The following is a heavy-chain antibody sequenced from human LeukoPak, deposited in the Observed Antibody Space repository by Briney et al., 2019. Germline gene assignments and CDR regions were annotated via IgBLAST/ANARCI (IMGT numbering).Heavy chain of an antibody. V-gene: IGHV1-18*01. CDR1: GYTFTSFG. J-gene: IGHJ5*02. CDR3: ASQGYCSSTSCYTGGSWFDP. Sequence: GASVKVSCKASGYTFTSFGITWVRQAPGQGLEWMGWIGAYNGNTNYAQKLQGRVTMTTDTSTSTAYMELRSLRSDDTAVYYCASQGYCSSTSCYTGGSWFDPWGQGTLVTVSS. D-gene: IGHD2-2*02. CDR2: IGAYNGNT.